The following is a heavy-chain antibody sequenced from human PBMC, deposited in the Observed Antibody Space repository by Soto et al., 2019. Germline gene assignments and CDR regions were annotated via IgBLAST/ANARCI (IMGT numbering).Heavy chain of an antibody. D-gene: IGHD3-10*01. Sequence: GGSLRLSCAASGFTFSSYGMHWVRQAPGKGLEWVAVIWYDGSNKYYADSVKGRFTISRDNSKNTLYLQMNSLRAEDTAVYYCARVVRKVVDYMDVWGKGTTVTVSS. CDR2: IWYDGSNK. CDR3: ARVVRKVVDYMDV. J-gene: IGHJ6*03. V-gene: IGHV3-33*01. CDR1: GFTFSSYG.